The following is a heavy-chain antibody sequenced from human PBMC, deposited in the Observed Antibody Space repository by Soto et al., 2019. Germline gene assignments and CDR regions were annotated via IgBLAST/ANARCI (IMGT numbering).Heavy chain of an antibody. J-gene: IGHJ5*02. CDR1: GYSISSGYY. Sequence: PSETLSLTCAVSGYSISSGYYWGWIRQPPGKGLEWIGSIYHSGSTYYNPSLKSRVTISVDTSKNQFSLKLSSVTAADTAVYYCARGGGNSAYFPFDPWGQGTLVTVSS. D-gene: IGHD2-21*02. CDR2: IYHSGST. V-gene: IGHV4-38-2*01. CDR3: ARGGGNSAYFPFDP.